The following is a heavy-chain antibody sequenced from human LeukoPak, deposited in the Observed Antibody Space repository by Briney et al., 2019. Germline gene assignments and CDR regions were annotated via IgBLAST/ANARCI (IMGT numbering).Heavy chain of an antibody. V-gene: IGHV4-4*07. CDR1: GGSICSYY. D-gene: IGHD4-17*01. Sequence: SETLSPTCTVSGGSICSYYWSWIRQPAGKGLEWIGRIYTSGTTHYNPSLKSRVTMSVDTSKNQFSLKLSSVTAADTAVYYCARLSTVTTSFDYWGQGTLVTVSS. J-gene: IGHJ4*02. CDR3: ARLSTVTTSFDY. CDR2: IYTSGTT.